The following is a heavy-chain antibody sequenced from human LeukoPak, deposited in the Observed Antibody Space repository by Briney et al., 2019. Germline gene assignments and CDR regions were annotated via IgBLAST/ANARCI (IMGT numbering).Heavy chain of an antibody. J-gene: IGHJ4*02. CDR1: GFTFGDFA. CDR3: TRGFSSWPYYFDY. V-gene: IGHV3-49*04. CDR2: IRSKAYGGTT. Sequence: GGSLRLSCTASGFTFGDFAMSWVRQAPGKGLEWVGFIRSKAYGGTTDYPASVKGRFTISRNDSKSITYLQMNSLKPGDTAVYSCTRGFSSWPYYFDYWGQGTLVTVSS. D-gene: IGHD6-13*01.